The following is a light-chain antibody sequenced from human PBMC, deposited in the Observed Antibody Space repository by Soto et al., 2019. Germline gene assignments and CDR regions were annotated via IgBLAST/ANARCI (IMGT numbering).Light chain of an antibody. CDR3: QHYNDYSRM. CDR2: KAS. Sequence: DIQMTQSPSTLSASIGDRVTITCRASQSVDTWLAWYQQKPGKAPKLLIYKASSLQTGVPSRFSGSGSGTEFTLTLSRLQPDDFATYYCQHYNDYSRMFGQGTKVEIK. CDR1: QSVDTW. V-gene: IGKV1-5*03. J-gene: IGKJ1*01.